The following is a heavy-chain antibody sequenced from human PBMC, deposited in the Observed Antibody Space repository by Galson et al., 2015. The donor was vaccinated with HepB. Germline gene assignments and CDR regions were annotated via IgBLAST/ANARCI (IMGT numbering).Heavy chain of an antibody. V-gene: IGHV1-18*01. Sequence: SVKVSCKASGYTFTSYGISWVRQAPGQGLEWMGWISAYNGNTNYAQKLQGRVTMTTDTSTSTAYMELRSLRSDDTAVYYCARVPYQETLLWFGELPPDYWGQGTLVTVSS. CDR1: GYTFTSYG. D-gene: IGHD3-10*01. CDR3: ARVPYQETLLWFGELPPDY. CDR2: ISAYNGNT. J-gene: IGHJ4*02.